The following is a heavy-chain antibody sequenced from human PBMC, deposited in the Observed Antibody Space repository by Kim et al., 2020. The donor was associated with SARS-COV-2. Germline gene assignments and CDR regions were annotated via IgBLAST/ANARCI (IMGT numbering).Heavy chain of an antibody. J-gene: IGHJ4*02. CDR3: ARGRWVSSEYYFDY. Sequence: SETLSLTCTVFGGSISSSDYYWTWIRQPAGKGLEWIGRIYTSGSTDYNPSLKSRVTISVDTSKNQFSLKLSSVTAADTAVYYCARGRWVSSEYYFDYWGQGTLVTVSS. V-gene: IGHV4-61*02. CDR2: IYTSGST. CDR1: GGSISSSDYY. D-gene: IGHD1-26*01.